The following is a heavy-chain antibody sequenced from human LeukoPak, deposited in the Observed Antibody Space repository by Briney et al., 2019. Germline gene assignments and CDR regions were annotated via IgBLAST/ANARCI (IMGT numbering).Heavy chain of an antibody. V-gene: IGHV1-46*01. CDR1: GYSFTSYY. J-gene: IGHJ4*02. CDR3: ACTVVRGIIMVSFDH. CDR2: INPSGGST. Sequence: ASVKVSCKASGYSFTSYYVHWVRQAPGQGLEWMGIINPSGGSTTYAQKFQDRVTMTRDTSTSTVYMELSSLRSEDTAVYYCACTVVRGIIMVSFDHWGQGTLVTVSS. D-gene: IGHD3-10*01.